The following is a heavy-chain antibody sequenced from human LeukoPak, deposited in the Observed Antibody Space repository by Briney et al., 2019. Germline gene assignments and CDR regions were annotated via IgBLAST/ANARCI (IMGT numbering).Heavy chain of an antibody. CDR1: GFTFSSYW. CDR2: INSDGSST. Sequence: GGSLRLSCAASGFTFSSYWMHWVRQAPGKGLVWVSRINSDGSSTSYADSVKGRFSISRDNAKNTLYLQMNSLRAEDTAVYYRARGGYREQLGSWGQGTLVTVSS. J-gene: IGHJ5*02. CDR3: ARGGYREQLGS. D-gene: IGHD6-13*01. V-gene: IGHV3-74*01.